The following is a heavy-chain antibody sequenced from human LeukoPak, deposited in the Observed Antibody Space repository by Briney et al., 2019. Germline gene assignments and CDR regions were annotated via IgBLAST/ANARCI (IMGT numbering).Heavy chain of an antibody. D-gene: IGHD1-26*01. V-gene: IGHV4-34*12. CDR2: ILHSGST. Sequence: PSETLSLTCAVYGGSFSGHYWSWIRQPPGKGLEWIGEILHSGSTNYNPSLKSRVTISVDTSKSQFSLRLSSVTAAGTAVYYCARDDSGSGDAFDIWGQGTMVTVSS. J-gene: IGHJ3*02. CDR1: GGSFSGHY. CDR3: ARDDSGSGDAFDI.